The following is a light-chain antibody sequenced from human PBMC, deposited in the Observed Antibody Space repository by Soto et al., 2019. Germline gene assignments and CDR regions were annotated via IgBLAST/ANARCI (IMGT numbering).Light chain of an antibody. CDR1: QSVLYRSNNKNY. CDR3: QQYDTTPWT. Sequence: DIVMTQSPDSLAASLGERATINCKSSQSVLYRSNNKNYLAWYQQKPGQPPRLLIYWASTRESGVPDRFSGSGSGTDFTLTISSLQAEDVAVYYCQQYDTTPWTFGQGTKVEIK. CDR2: WAS. J-gene: IGKJ1*01. V-gene: IGKV4-1*01.